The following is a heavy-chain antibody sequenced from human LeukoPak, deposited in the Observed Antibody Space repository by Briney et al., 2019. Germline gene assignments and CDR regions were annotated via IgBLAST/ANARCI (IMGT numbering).Heavy chain of an antibody. D-gene: IGHD1-26*01. Sequence: PGGSLRLSCAASGFTFSSYAMSWVRQTPGKGLVWVSRINGDGSSTNYADSVKGRFTISRDNAKNTLYLQMNSLRAEDTAVYYCAKMPSGKGAFDTWGQGTMVTVSS. V-gene: IGHV3-74*01. CDR3: AKMPSGKGAFDT. J-gene: IGHJ3*02. CDR2: INGDGSST. CDR1: GFTFSSYA.